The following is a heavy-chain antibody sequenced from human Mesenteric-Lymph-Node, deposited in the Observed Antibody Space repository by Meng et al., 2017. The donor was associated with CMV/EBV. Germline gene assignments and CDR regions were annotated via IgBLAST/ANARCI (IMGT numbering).Heavy chain of an antibody. V-gene: IGHV4-39*01. J-gene: IGHJ5*02. CDR1: GDSISSFYY. Sequence: RHLRESGPGQVKPSWTLSLPCTVSGDSISSFYYWGWIRQPPGRGLEWIGSVHYTGSTYYSPSLKSRVTVSVDTSKNQFSLRLTSVTAADTAVYYCARPFPSWQSPRLDPFGAWGQGTLVTVSS. CDR3: ARPFPSWQSPRLDPFGA. CDR2: VHYTGST. D-gene: IGHD6-19*01.